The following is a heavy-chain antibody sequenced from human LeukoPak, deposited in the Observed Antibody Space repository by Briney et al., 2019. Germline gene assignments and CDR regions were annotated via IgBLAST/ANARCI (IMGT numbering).Heavy chain of an antibody. V-gene: IGHV3-30*19. CDR2: ISYNGNYE. CDR3: SSASSGQPDY. D-gene: IGHD1-1*01. CDR1: GFTFSSYG. Sequence: GSLRLSCAASGFTFSSYGMHWVRQAPGKGLEWVALISYNGNYEDYAQSVKGRFTISRDNSKNTLFLQTNSLRPEDTAVYYCSSASSGQPDYWGQGTLVTVSS. J-gene: IGHJ4*02.